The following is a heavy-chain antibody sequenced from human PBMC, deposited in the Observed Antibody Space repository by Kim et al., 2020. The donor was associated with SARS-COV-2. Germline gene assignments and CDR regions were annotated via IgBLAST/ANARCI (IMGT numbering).Heavy chain of an antibody. D-gene: IGHD4-17*01. CDR1: GFTFSNAW. CDR3: TTEIPTVTTYGRSYGMDV. Sequence: GGSLRLSCAASGFTFSNAWMSWVRQAPGKGLEWVGRIKSKTDGGTTDYAAPVKGRFTISRDDSKNTLYLQMNSLKTEDTAVYYCTTEIPTVTTYGRSYGMDVWGQGTTVTVSS. J-gene: IGHJ6*02. CDR2: IKSKTDGGTT. V-gene: IGHV3-15*01.